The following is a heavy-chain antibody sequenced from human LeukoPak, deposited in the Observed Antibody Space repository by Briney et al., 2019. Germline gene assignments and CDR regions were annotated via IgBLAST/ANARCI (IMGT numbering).Heavy chain of an antibody. CDR2: ISDSSSYT. CDR1: GFTFSDYY. D-gene: IGHD3/OR15-3a*01. CDR3: ARAFGLTDY. V-gene: IGHV3-11*06. Sequence: GGSLRLSCAASGFTFSDYYMSWIRQAPGKGLEWVSYISDSSSYTDYADSVKGRFTISRDNAKNSLYLQMNSLRDEDTAVYYCARAFGLTDYWGQGTLVTVSS. J-gene: IGHJ4*02.